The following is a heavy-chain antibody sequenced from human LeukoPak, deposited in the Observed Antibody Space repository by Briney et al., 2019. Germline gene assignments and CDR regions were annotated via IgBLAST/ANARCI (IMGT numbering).Heavy chain of an antibody. V-gene: IGHV4-39*01. CDR2: IYYSGTT. Sequence: PGGSLRLSCAASGFTFSNYAMGWIRQPPGKGLEWIGSIYYSGTTYYSPSLKSRLTISVDTSKNQFSLKLSSVTAADTAVYYCARAYYFVSGVDVWGQGTTVTVSS. D-gene: IGHD3-10*01. CDR1: GFTFSNYA. CDR3: ARAYYFVSGVDV. J-gene: IGHJ6*02.